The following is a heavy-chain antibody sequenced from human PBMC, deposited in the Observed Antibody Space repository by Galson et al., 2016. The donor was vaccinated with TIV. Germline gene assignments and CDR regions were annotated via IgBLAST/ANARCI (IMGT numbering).Heavy chain of an antibody. CDR2: ISGSGRAT. CDR1: GFTFSNFA. V-gene: IGHV3-23*01. D-gene: IGHD6-25*01. J-gene: IGHJ6*02. Sequence: SLRLSCAASGFTFSNFAMNWVRQAPGKGLEWVSSISGSGRATDYAASVKGRFTISRDTSKRTLYLQMNSLRAEDTAVYYCTKDPVSVAGLHGMDDWGQGTTVTVSS. CDR3: TKDPVSVAGLHGMDD.